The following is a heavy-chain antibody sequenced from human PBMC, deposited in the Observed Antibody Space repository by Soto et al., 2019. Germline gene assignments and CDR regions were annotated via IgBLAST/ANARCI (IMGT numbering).Heavy chain of an antibody. CDR3: TTTSADGKSYSGMDV. V-gene: IGHV5-51*01. CDR1: GNSFTSYW. Sequence: PGESLKISCKGSGNSFTSYWIGWVRQMPGKGLEWMGIIYPGDSDTRYSPSFQGQVTISADKSISTAYLQWSSLKASDTATYYCTTTSADGKSYSGMDVWGQGTTVTVSS. CDR2: IYPGDSDT. J-gene: IGHJ6*02. D-gene: IGHD6-13*01.